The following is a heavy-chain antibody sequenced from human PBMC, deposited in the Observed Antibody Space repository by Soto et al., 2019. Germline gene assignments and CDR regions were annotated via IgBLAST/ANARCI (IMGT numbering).Heavy chain of an antibody. CDR2: INSDGSIT. V-gene: IGHV3-74*01. D-gene: IGHD1-26*01. CDR1: GFTFSSYW. J-gene: IGHJ4*02. Sequence: GGSLRLSCAASGFTFSSYWMYWVRQAPGKGLVWVSRINSDGSITSCADSVKGRFTISRDNAKNTLYLQMNSLRAEDTAVYYCARDWEWELHGYWGQGILVTVSS. CDR3: ARDWEWELHGY.